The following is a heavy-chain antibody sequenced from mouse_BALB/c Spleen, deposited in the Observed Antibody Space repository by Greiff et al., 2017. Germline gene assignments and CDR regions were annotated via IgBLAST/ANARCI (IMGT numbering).Heavy chain of an antibody. V-gene: IGHV5-17*02. D-gene: IGHD2-4*01. CDR1: GFTFSSFG. CDR3: ARLDDYGEY. CDR2: ISSGSSTI. J-gene: IGHJ2*01. Sequence: EVQGVESGGGLVQPGGSRKLSCAASGFTFSSFGMHWVRQAPEKGLEWVAYISSGSSTIYYADTVKGRFTISRDNPKNTLFLQMTSLRSEDTAMYYCARLDDYGEYWGQGTTLTVSS.